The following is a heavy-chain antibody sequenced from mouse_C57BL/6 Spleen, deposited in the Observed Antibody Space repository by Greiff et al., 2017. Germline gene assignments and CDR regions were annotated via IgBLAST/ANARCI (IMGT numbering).Heavy chain of an antibody. Sequence: VQLQQSGAELVRPGASVTLSCKASGYTFTDYEMHWVKQTPVHGLEWIGAIDPETGGTAYNQKFKGKAILTADKSSSTASMELRSLTSEDSAVYYFTRRYYGSSWYFDVWGTGTTVTVSS. V-gene: IGHV1-15*01. CDR2: IDPETGGT. CDR3: TRRYYGSSWYFDV. J-gene: IGHJ1*03. CDR1: GYTFTDYE. D-gene: IGHD1-1*01.